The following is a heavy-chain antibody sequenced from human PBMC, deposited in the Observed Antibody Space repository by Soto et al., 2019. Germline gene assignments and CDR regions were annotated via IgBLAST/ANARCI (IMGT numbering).Heavy chain of an antibody. CDR2: INYSGNT. D-gene: IGHD1-26*01. Sequence: SETLSLTCAVYGGSFSGHYWSWIRQPPGKGLEWIGEINYSGNTNYNPSLKSRVSISVDTSKNQLFLNMSSVTAADTAMYYCARHHVRGRTIVGAAEYWGQGTLVTVSS. V-gene: IGHV4-34*01. J-gene: IGHJ4*02. CDR1: GGSFSGHY. CDR3: ARHHVRGRTIVGAAEY.